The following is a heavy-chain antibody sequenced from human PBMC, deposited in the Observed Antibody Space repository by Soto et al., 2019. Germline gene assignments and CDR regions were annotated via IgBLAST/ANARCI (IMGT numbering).Heavy chain of an antibody. CDR2: IYYSGST. CDR3: AREAGAKNFDY. V-gene: IGHV4-59*01. CDR1: GCSISSYY. J-gene: IGHJ4*02. Sequence: SETLSLTCTFSGCSISSYYWSWIRQPPGKGLEWIGYIYYSGSTNYNPSLKSRVTISVDTSKNQFSLKLSSVTAADTAAYYCAREAGAKNFDYWGQGTLVTVSS. D-gene: IGHD6-13*01.